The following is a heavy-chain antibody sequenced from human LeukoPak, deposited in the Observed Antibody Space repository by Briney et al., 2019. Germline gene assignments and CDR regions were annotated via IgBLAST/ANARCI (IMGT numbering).Heavy chain of an antibody. Sequence: GGSLRLSCAASGFTFSSYAMHWVRQAPGKGLEWVAVISYDGSNKYYADSVKGRFTISRDNSKNTLYLQMNSLRAEDTAVYYCARGDSYGYRYWGQGTLVTVSS. CDR2: ISYDGSNK. J-gene: IGHJ4*02. D-gene: IGHD5-18*01. CDR1: GFTFSSYA. CDR3: ARGDSYGYRY. V-gene: IGHV3-30-3*01.